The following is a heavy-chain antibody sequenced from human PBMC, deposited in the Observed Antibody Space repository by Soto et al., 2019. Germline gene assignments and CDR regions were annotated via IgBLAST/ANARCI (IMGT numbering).Heavy chain of an antibody. J-gene: IGHJ4*02. CDR1: AISQSDYY. CDR3: ARGRPMYNWIY. CDR2: ISTSSSYT. Sequence: AISQSDYYMSCIRQPPGKGLEWVSYISTSSSYTNYADSVKGRFTISVDTSKNQIYLRVTSVTAADTAVYYCARGRPMYNWIYWGQGPLGTFSS. D-gene: IGHD1-20*01. V-gene: IGHV3-11*05.